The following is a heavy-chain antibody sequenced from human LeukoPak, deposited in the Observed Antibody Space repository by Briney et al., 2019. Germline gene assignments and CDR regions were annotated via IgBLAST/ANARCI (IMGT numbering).Heavy chain of an antibody. CDR3: AKIQWELLRSGLYYFDY. CDR1: GFTVSSNY. V-gene: IGHV3-66*01. CDR2: IYSGGST. Sequence: GGSLRLSCAASGFTVSSNYMSWVRQAPGKGLEWVSVIYSGGSTYYADSVKGRFTISRDNSKNTLYLQMNSLRAEDTAVYYCAKIQWELLRSGLYYFDYWGQGTLVTVSS. D-gene: IGHD1-26*01. J-gene: IGHJ4*02.